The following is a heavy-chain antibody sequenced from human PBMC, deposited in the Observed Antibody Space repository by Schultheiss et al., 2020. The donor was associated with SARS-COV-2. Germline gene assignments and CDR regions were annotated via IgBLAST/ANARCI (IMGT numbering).Heavy chain of an antibody. CDR2: ITRSGLDI. CDR3: ANGGGYAGFDY. J-gene: IGHJ4*02. V-gene: IGHV3-48*03. CDR1: GFTFSSYD. Sequence: GESLKISCAASGFTFSSYDMNWVRQAPGKGLEWVSDITRSGLDIHYADSVKGRFTISRDNAKNSLYLQMNCLRAEDTAVYYCANGGGYAGFDYWGQGTLVTVSS. D-gene: IGHD2-8*01.